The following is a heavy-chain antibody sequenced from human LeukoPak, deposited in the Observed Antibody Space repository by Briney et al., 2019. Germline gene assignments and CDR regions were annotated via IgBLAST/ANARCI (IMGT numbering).Heavy chain of an antibody. CDR2: IYYSGST. D-gene: IGHD2-15*01. CDR1: GGSISSGGYY. J-gene: IGHJ4*02. V-gene: IGHV4-31*03. CDR3: ARAGSCYEYYFDY. Sequence: PSQTLSLTCTVSGGSISSGGYYWSWIRQHPGKGLEWIGYIYYSGSTYYNPSLKSRVTISVDTSKNQFSLKLSSVTAADTAVYYCARAGSCYEYYFDYWGQGTLVTVSS.